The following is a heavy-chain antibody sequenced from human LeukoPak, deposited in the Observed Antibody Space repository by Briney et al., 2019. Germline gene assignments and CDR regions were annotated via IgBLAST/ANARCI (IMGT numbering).Heavy chain of an antibody. Sequence: GGSLRPSCAASGFTFSRYSINWVRQAPGKGLEWISYISAGGSTMYYADSVKGRFTISRDNAKNALYLQVSSLRDEDTAVYYCARGEYDWGQGTLVTVSS. CDR2: ISAGGSTM. J-gene: IGHJ4*02. CDR3: ARGEYD. CDR1: GFTFSRYS. D-gene: IGHD3-10*01. V-gene: IGHV3-48*02.